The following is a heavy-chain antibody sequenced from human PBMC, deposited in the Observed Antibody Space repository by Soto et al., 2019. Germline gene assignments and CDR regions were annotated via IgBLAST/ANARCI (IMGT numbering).Heavy chain of an antibody. CDR2: IHHSGST. CDR3: ARGNSRARIAARPLFFGLDV. V-gene: IGHV4-34*01. J-gene: IGHJ6*04. CDR1: GETFSGYY. D-gene: IGHD6-6*01. Sequence: SETLSLTCAVYGETFSGYYWNWIRQPPGKGLEWLGGIHHSGSTKYNPSLKSRGTISVDTSKNQISLKLSSATAADTAVYYCARGNSRARIAARPLFFGLDVWGKGTTVPVS.